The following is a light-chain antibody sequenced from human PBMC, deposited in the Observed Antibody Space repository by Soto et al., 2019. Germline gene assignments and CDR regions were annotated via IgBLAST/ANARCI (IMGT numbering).Light chain of an antibody. CDR1: SSNIGAGYD. V-gene: IGLV1-40*01. CDR2: GNS. J-gene: IGLJ1*01. Sequence: QSVLTQPPSVSGAPGQRVTISCTGSSSNIGAGYDVHWYQQLPGTAPKLLTYGNSNRPSRVPDRFSGSKSGTSASLAITGLQAEDEADYYCQSYDSSLSGYVFGTGTKLTVL. CDR3: QSYDSSLSGYV.